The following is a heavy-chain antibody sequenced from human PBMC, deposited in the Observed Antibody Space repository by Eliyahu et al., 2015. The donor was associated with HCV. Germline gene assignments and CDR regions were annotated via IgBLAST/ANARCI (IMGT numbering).Heavy chain of an antibody. J-gene: IGHJ4*02. CDR2: SHTGGST. D-gene: IGHD6-25*01. V-gene: IGHV4-61*02. CDR3: ARARRLAATTRSWYFDS. Sequence: QVQLQESGPGLVKPSQTLSLTCTVSGASINSGSNYWSWIRLSYSPQDSTLEYIGRSHTGGSTTYNPFLKGRVTISIDRSKNQFSLDLSSVTAADTAVYYCARARRLAATTRSWYFDSWGQGTQVTVSS. CDR1: GASINSGSNY.